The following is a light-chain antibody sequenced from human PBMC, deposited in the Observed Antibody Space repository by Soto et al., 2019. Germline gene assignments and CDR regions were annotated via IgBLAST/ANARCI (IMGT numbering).Light chain of an antibody. V-gene: IGLV2-14*01. CDR3: SSFTSSSLWV. CDR2: EVS. Sequence: QSALTQPASVSGSPGQSIAISCTGTSSDVGGYNYVSWYQQHPGKAPNLMIYEVSNRPSWVSNRFSASKSGNTASLTISGLQAEDEADYYCSSFTSSSLWVFGTGTKLTVL. CDR1: SSDVGGYNY. J-gene: IGLJ1*01.